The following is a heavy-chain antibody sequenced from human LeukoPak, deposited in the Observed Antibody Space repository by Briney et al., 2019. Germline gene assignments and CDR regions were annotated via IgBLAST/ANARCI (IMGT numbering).Heavy chain of an antibody. Sequence: SETLSLTCTVSGGSISNTLYYWAWIRQPPGKGLESIGSIYYSRSTYYSPSLKSRVTISVDTSKNQFSLKLTSVTAADTAVYYCARLDILTGNDYWGQGTLVTVSS. J-gene: IGHJ4*02. CDR1: GGSISNTLYY. V-gene: IGHV4-39*01. D-gene: IGHD3-9*01. CDR2: IYYSRST. CDR3: ARLDILTGNDY.